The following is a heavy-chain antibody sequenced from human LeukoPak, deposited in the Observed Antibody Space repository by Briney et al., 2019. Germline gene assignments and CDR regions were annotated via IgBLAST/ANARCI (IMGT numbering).Heavy chain of an antibody. CDR2: IKSKTDGGTT. CDR3: TTDRSVTPTRGYYFDY. V-gene: IGHV3-15*01. J-gene: IGHJ4*02. CDR1: GFTFSNAW. D-gene: IGHD4-17*01. Sequence: PGGSLRLSCAASGFTFSNAWMSWVRQAPGKGLEWVGRIKSKTDGGTTDYAAPVKGRFTIPRDDSKNTLYLQMNSLKTEDTAVYYCTTDRSVTPTRGYYFDYWGQGTLVTVSS.